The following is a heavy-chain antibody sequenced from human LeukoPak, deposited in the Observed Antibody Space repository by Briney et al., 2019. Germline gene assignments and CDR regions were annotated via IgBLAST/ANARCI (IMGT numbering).Heavy chain of an antibody. CDR2: IYHSGST. V-gene: IGHV4-38-2*02. CDR1: GYSISSSYY. Sequence: PSETLSLTCAVSGYSISSSYYWGWIRQPPGKGLEWIGSIYHSGSTYYNPSLKSRVTISVDTSKNQFSLKLSSVTAADTAVYYCAREGVAVAGTPSGYWGQGTLVTVSS. D-gene: IGHD6-19*01. J-gene: IGHJ4*02. CDR3: AREGVAVAGTPSGY.